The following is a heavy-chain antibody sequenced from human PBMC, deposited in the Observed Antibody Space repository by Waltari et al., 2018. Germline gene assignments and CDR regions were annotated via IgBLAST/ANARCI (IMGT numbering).Heavy chain of an antibody. J-gene: IGHJ4*02. CDR1: GGSFSGYS. Sequence: QVQLQQWGAGLLKPSETLSLTCAVYGGSFSGYSWSWIRQPPGKGLEWIGEINHSGSTNYNPSLKSRVTISVDTSKNQFSLKLSSVTAADTAVYYCARGRELALDYWGQGTLVTVSS. CDR3: ARGRELALDY. V-gene: IGHV4-34*01. CDR2: INHSGST. D-gene: IGHD1-26*01.